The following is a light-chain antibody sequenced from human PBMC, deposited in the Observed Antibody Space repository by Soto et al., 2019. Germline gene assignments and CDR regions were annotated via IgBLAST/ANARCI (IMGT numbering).Light chain of an antibody. CDR1: QSVTNNF. CDR3: QQYGTPLFT. CDR2: GAS. J-gene: IGKJ3*01. V-gene: IGKV3-20*01. Sequence: IVLTQSPGTLSLSPGERATLSCGASQSVTNNFLAWYQQKPGQAPRLLIYGASSRATGVPDRFSGSGSGTVLPLTISRLEPEDFAIYYCQQYGTPLFTFGPGTKVDIK.